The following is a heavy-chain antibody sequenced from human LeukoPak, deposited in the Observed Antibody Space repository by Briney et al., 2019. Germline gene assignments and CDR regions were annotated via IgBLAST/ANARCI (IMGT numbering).Heavy chain of an antibody. D-gene: IGHD6-13*01. CDR1: GFTFSSYW. CDR2: IKQDGSER. CDR3: ARRGSTWYSLNL. J-gene: IGHJ4*02. V-gene: IGHV3-7*05. Sequence: GGSLRLSCAASGFTFSSYWMSWVRQTPGKGLEGVANIKQDGSERDYVDSVKGRFTISRDNAKNSLFLQMNSLSVEDTALYHCARRGSTWYSLNLWGQGTLVTVSS.